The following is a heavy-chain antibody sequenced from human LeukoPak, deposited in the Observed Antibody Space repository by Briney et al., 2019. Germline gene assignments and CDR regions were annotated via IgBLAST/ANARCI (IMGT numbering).Heavy chain of an antibody. V-gene: IGHV3-48*01. CDR3: ARGLYGDHGGY. CDR2: ISSDSNTI. J-gene: IGHJ4*02. Sequence: GGSLRLSCAASGFPFSSYSMNWVRQAPGKGLEWVSYISSDSNTIYYADSVKGRFTISRDNAKNSLYLQMNSLRAEDTAVYYCARGLYGDHGGYWGQGTLVTVSS. D-gene: IGHD4-17*01. CDR1: GFPFSSYS.